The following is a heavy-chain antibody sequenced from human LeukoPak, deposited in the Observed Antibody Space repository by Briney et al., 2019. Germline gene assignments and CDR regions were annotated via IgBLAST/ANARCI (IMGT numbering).Heavy chain of an antibody. J-gene: IGHJ4*02. CDR1: GFTFTSHA. CDR2: IYSGGTA. D-gene: IGHD3-10*01. Sequence: PGGSLRLSCAASGFTFTSHALTWVRQAPGKGLEWVSVIYSGGTAYYADSVKGRFTISRDNSKNTLYLQMNSLRAEDTAVYYCARDLRGPGGYWGQGTLVTVSS. V-gene: IGHV3-66*01. CDR3: ARDLRGPGGY.